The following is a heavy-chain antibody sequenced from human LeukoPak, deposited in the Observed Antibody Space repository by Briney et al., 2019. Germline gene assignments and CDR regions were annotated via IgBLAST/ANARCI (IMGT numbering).Heavy chain of an antibody. V-gene: IGHV1-2*02. CDR2: INPSSGGT. J-gene: IGHJ4*02. CDR3: ARLRYVGSGYPFDY. Sequence: ASVKVSCKASGYTFTDYYMHWVRQAPGQGLEWMGWINPSSGGTNYAQSFQGRVTMARDTSITTAFMEQSRLISDDTVVYYCARLRYVGSGYPFDYWGQGTLVTVSS. D-gene: IGHD3-22*01. CDR1: GYTFTDYY.